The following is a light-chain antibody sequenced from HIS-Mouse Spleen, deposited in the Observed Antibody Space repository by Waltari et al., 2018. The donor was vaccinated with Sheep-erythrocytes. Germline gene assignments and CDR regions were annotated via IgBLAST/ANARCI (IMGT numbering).Light chain of an antibody. CDR2: DNN. CDR1: SSNIGNND. CDR3: GTWDSSLSAGRV. J-gene: IGLJ3*02. V-gene: IGLV1-51*01. Sequence: QSVLTQPPSVSAAPGQKVTISCSGSSSNIGNNDVSWYQQPPGTAPKLLIYDNNKRPSGIPDRFSGSKSGTSATLGITGLQTGDEADYYCGTWDSSLSAGRVFGGGTKLTVL.